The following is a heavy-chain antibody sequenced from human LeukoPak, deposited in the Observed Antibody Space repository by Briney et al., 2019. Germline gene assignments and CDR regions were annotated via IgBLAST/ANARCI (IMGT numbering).Heavy chain of an antibody. CDR3: AHIGRRGNWYFDY. Sequence: GGSLRLSCAASGFTFSSPGLSWVRQAPGKRLEWVSSISASGDETYYADSVKGRFTISRDNSKNTLHLQMNGLRAEDTAAYYCAHIGRRGNWYFDYWGQGTLVTVSS. CDR1: GFTFSSPG. D-gene: IGHD1-1*01. CDR2: ISASGDET. V-gene: IGHV3-23*01. J-gene: IGHJ4*02.